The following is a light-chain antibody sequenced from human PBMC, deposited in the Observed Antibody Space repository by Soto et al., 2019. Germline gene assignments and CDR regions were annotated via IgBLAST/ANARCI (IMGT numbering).Light chain of an antibody. V-gene: IGKV3-15*01. CDR2: GAS. CDR1: QSIRTN. J-gene: IGKJ5*01. CDR3: QQYNHWTSIT. Sequence: EIVMTQSPATLSVSLGERAILSCSASQSIRTNVAWYQQRPGQAPRLLIYGASTRATDIPARFSGSGSGTEFTLTISSLQSEDFAIYYCQQYNHWTSITFGQGTRLEF.